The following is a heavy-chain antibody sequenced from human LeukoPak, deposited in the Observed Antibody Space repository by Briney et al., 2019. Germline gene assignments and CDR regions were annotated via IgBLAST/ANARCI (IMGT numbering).Heavy chain of an antibody. D-gene: IGHD3-22*01. CDR2: ISAYNGNT. Sequence: ASVKVSCKASGYTFTSYGISWVRQAPGQGLEWMGWISAYNGNTNYAQKLQGRVTITADESTSTAYMELSSLRSEDTAVYYCARVSMMSGTPDYWGQGTLVTVSS. CDR1: GYTFTSYG. V-gene: IGHV1-18*01. CDR3: ARVSMMSGTPDY. J-gene: IGHJ4*02.